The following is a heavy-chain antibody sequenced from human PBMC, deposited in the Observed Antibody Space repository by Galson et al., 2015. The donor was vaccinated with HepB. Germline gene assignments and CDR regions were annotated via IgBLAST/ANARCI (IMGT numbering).Heavy chain of an antibody. CDR3: ARHSFRGALDI. CDR1: GGTFSSYA. D-gene: IGHD2-21*01. CDR2: IIPILGIA. J-gene: IGHJ3*02. V-gene: IGHV1-69*04. Sequence: SVKVSCKASGGTFSSYAISWVRQAPGQGLEWMGRIIPILGIANYAQKFQGRVTITADKSTSTAYMELSSLRSEDTAVYYCARHSFRGALDIWGQGTMVTVSS.